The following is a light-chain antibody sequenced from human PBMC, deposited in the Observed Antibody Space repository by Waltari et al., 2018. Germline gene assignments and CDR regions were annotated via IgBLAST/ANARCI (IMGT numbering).Light chain of an antibody. CDR1: QRVSSSY. J-gene: IGKJ1*01. CDR2: GAS. CDR3: QQYGSSPRP. V-gene: IGKV3-20*01. Sequence: DIVLTQSPGTLSLSHGERATLTCRASQRVSSSYLAWYQQKPRQAPRLLICGASSRATGIPDRCSGSGSGTDFTLTISRLEPEDFAVYYCQQYGSSPRPFGQGTKVEIK.